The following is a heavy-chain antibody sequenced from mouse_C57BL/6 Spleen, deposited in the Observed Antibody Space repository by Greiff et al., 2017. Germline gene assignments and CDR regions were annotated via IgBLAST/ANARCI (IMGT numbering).Heavy chain of an antibody. CDR1: GYTFTSYT. CDR3: ARGLGEGAY. V-gene: IGHV1-4*01. J-gene: IGHJ3*01. CDR2: LNPSSGYT. D-gene: IGHD4-1*01. Sequence: VQLQESGAELARPGASVKMSCKASGYTFTSYTMHWVKQRPGQGLEWIGYLNPSSGYTTYNQKFKDKDTLTADKSSSTAYMQLSSLTSEDSAVYYCARGLGEGAYWGQGTLVTVSA.